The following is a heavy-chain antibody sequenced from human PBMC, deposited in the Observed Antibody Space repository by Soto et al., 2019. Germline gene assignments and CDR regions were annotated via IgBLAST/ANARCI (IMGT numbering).Heavy chain of an antibody. V-gene: IGHV3-33*01. CDR3: ARDTTRAMVRIYYGMDV. J-gene: IGHJ6*02. D-gene: IGHD3-10*01. Sequence: GGSLRLSCAASGFIFSTYGMHWVRQAPGKGLEWVAVIWYDGSNKYYADSVKGRFTISRDNSKNTLYLQMNSLRAEDTVVYYCARDTTRAMVRIYYGMDVWGQGTTVTVSS. CDR1: GFIFSTYG. CDR2: IWYDGSNK.